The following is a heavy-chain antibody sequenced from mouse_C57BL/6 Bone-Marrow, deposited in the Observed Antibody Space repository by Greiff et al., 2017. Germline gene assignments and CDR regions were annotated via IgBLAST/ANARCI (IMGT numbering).Heavy chain of an antibody. D-gene: IGHD2-4*01. J-gene: IGHJ2*01. Sequence: EVQLVESEGGLVQPGSSMKLSCTASGFTFSDYYMAWVRQVPEKGLEWVANINYDGSSTYYLDSLKSRFIISRDNAKNILYLQMSSLKSEDTATYYCARDVGLRFDYWGQGTTLTVSS. CDR3: ARDVGLRFDY. V-gene: IGHV5-16*01. CDR2: INYDGSST. CDR1: GFTFSDYY.